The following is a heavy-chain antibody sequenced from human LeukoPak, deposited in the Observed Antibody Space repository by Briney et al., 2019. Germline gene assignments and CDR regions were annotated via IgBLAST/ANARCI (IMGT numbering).Heavy chain of an antibody. CDR1: GGSISGYY. CDR3: ARDGRVGGRGSGIDY. D-gene: IGHD3-10*01. Sequence: PSETLSLTCTVSGGSISGYYWSWIRQPPGEGLEWIGYLYNSGSTNYNPSLKSRVTISGDTSKNQFSLKLSSMTATDPAVHYCARDGRVGGRGSGIDYWGQGTLVTVSS. J-gene: IGHJ4*02. CDR2: LYNSGST. V-gene: IGHV4-59*01.